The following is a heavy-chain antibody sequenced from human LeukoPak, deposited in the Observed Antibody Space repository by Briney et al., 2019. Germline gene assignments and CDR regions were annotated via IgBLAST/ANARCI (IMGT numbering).Heavy chain of an antibody. CDR2: IYSGGST. Sequence: GGSLRLSCAASGFTFSDYYMSWVRQAPGKGLEWVSVIYSGGSTYYADSVKGRFTISRDNSKNTLYLQMNSLRAEDTAVYYCAREGPIAARPFLRAFDYWGQGTLVTVSS. CDR1: GFTFSDYY. D-gene: IGHD6-6*01. V-gene: IGHV3-53*01. J-gene: IGHJ4*02. CDR3: AREGPIAARPFLRAFDY.